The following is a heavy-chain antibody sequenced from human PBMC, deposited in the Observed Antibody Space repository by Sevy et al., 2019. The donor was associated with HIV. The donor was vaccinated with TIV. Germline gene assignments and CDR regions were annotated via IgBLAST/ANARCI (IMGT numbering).Heavy chain of an antibody. J-gene: IGHJ5*02. Sequence: SETLSLTCAVYGGSFSGYYWNWIRQSPGKGLEWIGEINHSGSTHYNPSLKSRVTISVDTSKNQFSLRLNTVTAADTAVYSCARAPTVVVVPGAPSWFDHWGQGTLVTVSS. CDR1: GGSFSGYY. V-gene: IGHV4-34*01. CDR3: ARAPTVVVVPGAPSWFDH. D-gene: IGHD2-2*01. CDR2: INHSGST.